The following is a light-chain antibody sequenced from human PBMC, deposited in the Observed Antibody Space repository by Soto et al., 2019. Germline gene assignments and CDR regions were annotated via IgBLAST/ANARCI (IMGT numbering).Light chain of an antibody. Sequence: QSALAQPRSVSGSPGQSVTISCTGTSSYVGGYNYVSWYQQHPGKAPKLMIYDVSKRPSGVPDRFSGYKSGTTASLTISGLQAEEEADYYCCLFTGSYTSCVFGTGTKVTVL. CDR2: DVS. CDR1: SSYVGGYNY. J-gene: IGLJ1*01. CDR3: CLFTGSYTSCV. V-gene: IGLV2-11*01.